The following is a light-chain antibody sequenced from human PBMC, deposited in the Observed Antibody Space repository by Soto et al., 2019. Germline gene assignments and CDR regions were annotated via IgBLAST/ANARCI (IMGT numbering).Light chain of an antibody. J-gene: IGKJ2*01. V-gene: IGKV3-20*01. Sequence: EIVLTQSPVTLSLSPGESATLSCRASESVNSNYLAWYQQKPGQAPRLLIFGASSRATGIPNRFSGSGSGTDFTLTISGLEPEDFAVYYCQQYGLLPRHPFGQGTKLEIK. CDR1: ESVNSNY. CDR3: QQYGLLPRHP. CDR2: GAS.